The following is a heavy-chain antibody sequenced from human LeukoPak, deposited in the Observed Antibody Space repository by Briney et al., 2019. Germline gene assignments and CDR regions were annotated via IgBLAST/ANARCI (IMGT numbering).Heavy chain of an antibody. CDR1: GFTFSNAW. D-gene: IGHD1-1*01. J-gene: IGHJ4*02. CDR3: ISGGGTPDY. Sequence: PGGSLRLSCAASGFTFSNAWMNWMGWVRQAPGKGLEWVGLTKIKTDDGTPDYGAPVKGRFTISRDDSKNTVYLEMNSLETEDTAVYYCISGGGTPDYWGQGTLVSVSS. CDR2: TKIKTDDGTP. V-gene: IGHV3-15*01.